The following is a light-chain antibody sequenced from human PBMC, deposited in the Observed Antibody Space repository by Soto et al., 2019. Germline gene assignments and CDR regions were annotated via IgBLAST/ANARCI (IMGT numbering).Light chain of an antibody. J-gene: IGKJ1*01. CDR3: QQYNNWPWT. CDR2: GAS. V-gene: IGKV3-15*01. Sequence: EIVMTQSPATLSVSPGERATLSCRASQSVATNLAWYQQKPCQPPRLLIYGASTRATGIPARFSGSGSGTEFTLTISSLQSVDFAVYSCQQYNNWPWTFGQGTKV. CDR1: QSVATN.